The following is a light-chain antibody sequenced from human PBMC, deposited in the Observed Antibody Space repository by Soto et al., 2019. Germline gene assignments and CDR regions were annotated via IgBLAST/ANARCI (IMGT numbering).Light chain of an antibody. J-gene: IGLJ2*01. CDR1: SSNIGAGYD. CDR3: QSYDSSLSGPL. V-gene: IGLV1-40*01. Sequence: QSVLTQPPSASGAPGQRVTISCTGSSSNIGAGYDVHWYQQLPGTAPKLLIYGNSNRPSGVPDRFSGSKSGTSASLAITGLQDEDEADYYCQSYDSSLSGPLFGGGTKLTVL. CDR2: GNS.